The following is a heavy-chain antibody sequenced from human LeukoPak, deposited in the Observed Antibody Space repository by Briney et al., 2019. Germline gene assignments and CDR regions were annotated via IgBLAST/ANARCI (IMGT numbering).Heavy chain of an antibody. CDR3: ARYRVVVITNKNYYFDY. CDR2: ISSSSYI. D-gene: IGHD3-22*01. V-gene: IGHV3-21*01. Sequence: GGSLRLSCAASGFTFSSYSMNWVRQAPGKGLEWVSSISSSSYIYYADSVKGRFTISRDNAKNSLYLQMNSLRAEDTAVYYCARYRVVVITNKNYYFDYWGQGTLVTVSS. J-gene: IGHJ4*02. CDR1: GFTFSSYS.